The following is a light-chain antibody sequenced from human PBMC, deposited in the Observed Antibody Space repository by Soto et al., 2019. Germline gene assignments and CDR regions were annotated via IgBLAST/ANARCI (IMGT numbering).Light chain of an antibody. Sequence: DIQLTQSPSFLSASVGDRVTITCRASQGISSYLAWYQQKPGKAPKLLIYAASTLQSGVSSRFSGSGSGTEFTLTISSLQPEDFATYYCQPLNSSPRTFGQGTKVDIK. CDR1: QGISSY. V-gene: IGKV1-9*01. J-gene: IGKJ1*01. CDR3: QPLNSSPRT. CDR2: AAS.